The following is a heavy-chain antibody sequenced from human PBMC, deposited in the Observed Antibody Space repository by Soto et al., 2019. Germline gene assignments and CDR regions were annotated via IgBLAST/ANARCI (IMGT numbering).Heavy chain of an antibody. J-gene: IGHJ4*02. CDR2: INQDGSQT. D-gene: IGHD1-26*01. V-gene: IGHV3-7*01. CDR1: GFILSSYA. Sequence: LRLSCAASGFILSSYAMHWVRQAPGKGLEWVANINQDGSQTYYVDSVKGRFTVSRDNAENSVYLQMNSLGVEDTAVYYCSWSLNYWGLGTLVTVSS. CDR3: SWSLNY.